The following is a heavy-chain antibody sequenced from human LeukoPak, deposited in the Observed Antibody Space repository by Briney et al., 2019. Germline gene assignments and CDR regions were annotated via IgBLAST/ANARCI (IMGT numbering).Heavy chain of an antibody. D-gene: IGHD5-12*01. CDR2: ISSSGSTI. CDR3: ARDPFSTIGRWLQSDDAFDI. Sequence: GSLRLSCAASGFTFSDYYMSWIRQAPGKGLEWVSYISSSGSTIYYADSVKGRFTISRDNAKNSLYLRMNSLRAEDTAVYYCARDPFSTIGRWLQSDDAFDIWGQGTMVTVSS. CDR1: GFTFSDYY. J-gene: IGHJ3*02. V-gene: IGHV3-11*01.